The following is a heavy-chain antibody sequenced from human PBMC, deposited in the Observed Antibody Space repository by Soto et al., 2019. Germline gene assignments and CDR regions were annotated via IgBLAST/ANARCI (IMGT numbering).Heavy chain of an antibody. CDR2: IFHRGTT. CDR3: ARNYFDTTLYYTDY. Sequence: SDPLSLTCDVSGDSITTNQCWGCVRQSPGTGLEGIGEIFHRGTTYSNPSLRSRVLMSLDKSKNQFSLRLNSVTAADTAIYYCARNYFDTTLYYTDYWGQGIPVTVSS. V-gene: IGHV4-4*02. CDR1: GDSITTNQC. J-gene: IGHJ4*02. D-gene: IGHD3-22*01.